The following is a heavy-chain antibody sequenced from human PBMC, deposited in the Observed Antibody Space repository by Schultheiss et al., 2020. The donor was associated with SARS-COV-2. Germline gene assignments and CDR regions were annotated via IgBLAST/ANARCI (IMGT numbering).Heavy chain of an antibody. CDR3: AKERVGAPQRTKYYYYYYGMDV. D-gene: IGHD1-26*01. CDR2: ISSSSSYI. J-gene: IGHJ6*02. V-gene: IGHV3-23*01. CDR1: GFTFSSYA. Sequence: GGSLRLSCAASGFTFSSYAMSWVRQAPGKGLEWVSSISSSSSYIYYADSVKGRFTISRDNSKNTLYLQMNSLRAEDTAVYYCAKERVGAPQRTKYYYYYYGMDVWGQGTTVTVSS.